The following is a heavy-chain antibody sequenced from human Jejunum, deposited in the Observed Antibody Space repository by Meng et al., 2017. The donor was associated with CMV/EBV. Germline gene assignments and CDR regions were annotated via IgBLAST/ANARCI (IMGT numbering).Heavy chain of an antibody. V-gene: IGHV4-4*02. D-gene: IGHD3-10*01. CDR3: LRGSGGSV. Sequence: QLGESGPDLVQPSGTPSPPRVSPGESITNPKWWAWVRTPPRKGLGWIGEIPHRGNSAYNPSLKSRVSMSIDKSKNQFSLKLTSVTAADTAVYHCLRGSGGSVWGQGTLVTVSS. J-gene: IGHJ1*01. CDR2: IPHRGNS. CDR1: GESITNPKW.